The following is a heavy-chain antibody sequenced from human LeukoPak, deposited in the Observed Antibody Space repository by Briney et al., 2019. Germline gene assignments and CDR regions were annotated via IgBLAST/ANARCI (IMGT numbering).Heavy chain of an antibody. CDR3: ARRGGYCSGVSCLSWFDP. CDR1: GGSISSSSYY. Sequence: KPSGTLPLTCTVSGGSISSSSYYWGWIRQPPGKGLEYIGSIYYSGSAYYNPSLKSRVTISVDTSKNQFSLKLSSVAAADTAVYYCARRGGYCSGVSCLSWFDPWGQGTLVTVSS. CDR2: IYYSGSA. J-gene: IGHJ5*02. D-gene: IGHD2-15*01. V-gene: IGHV4-39*01.